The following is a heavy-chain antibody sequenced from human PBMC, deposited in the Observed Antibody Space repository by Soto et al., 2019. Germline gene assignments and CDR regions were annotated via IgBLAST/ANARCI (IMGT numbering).Heavy chain of an antibody. CDR2: IYYDGSNK. CDR1: GFTFTSYG. V-gene: IGHV3-33*01. Sequence: GGSLRLSCAASGFTFTSYGMHWVRQAPGKGLEWVSVIYYDGSNKYYADSVKGRFTISKDNSRNTLYLQMDSLRAGDTAVYYCATHRGGWPTGYIHYCGRGTLVTVSS. D-gene: IGHD5-12*01. J-gene: IGHJ4*02. CDR3: ATHRGGWPTGYIHY.